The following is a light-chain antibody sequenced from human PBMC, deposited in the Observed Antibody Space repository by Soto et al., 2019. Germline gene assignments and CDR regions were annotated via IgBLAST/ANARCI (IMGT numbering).Light chain of an antibody. J-gene: IGKJ1*01. V-gene: IGKV1-5*01. CDR3: QQYNSYST. CDR2: DAS. CDR1: QSISTR. Sequence: DIQMTQSPSTLSASVGDRVTITCRASQSISTRLAWYQQKPGKAPKLLIYDASSLEGGVPSRFSGSASGTEFTLTISSLQPDDFATYYCQQYNSYSTFGQGTKVE.